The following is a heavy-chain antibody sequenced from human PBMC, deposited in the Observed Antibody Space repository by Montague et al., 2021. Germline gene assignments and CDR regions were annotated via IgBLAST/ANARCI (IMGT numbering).Heavy chain of an antibody. V-gene: IGHV2-70*01. J-gene: IGHJ4*02. CDR3: ARINKELGSEGGNCLDFDY. Sequence: PALVKPTQTLTLTCSLSGFSLSSIGTCVSWIRQPPGKALEWLALIEWDDQKYYTKSLAARLTISRDASQNQVVLRMTDLDPVDTATYFCARINKELGSEGGNCLDFDYWGQGTLVTVSS. CDR1: GFSLSSIGTC. D-gene: IGHD1-7*01. CDR2: IEWDDQK.